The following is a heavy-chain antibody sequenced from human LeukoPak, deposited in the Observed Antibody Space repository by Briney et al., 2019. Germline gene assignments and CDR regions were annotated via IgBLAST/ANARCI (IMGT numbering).Heavy chain of an antibody. D-gene: IGHD2-15*01. J-gene: IGHJ4*02. CDR3: AKKRDSHETLYFFDS. CDR1: GFSFNTYG. Sequence: GSLRLSCAASGFSFNTYGMTWVRQAPGKGLEWVSAISGSGRDTYYADSVQGRFTISRDNSKNTLSLQMDSLRAEDTAVYYCAKKRDSHETLYFFDSWGQGILVTVSS. CDR2: ISGSGRDT. V-gene: IGHV3-23*01.